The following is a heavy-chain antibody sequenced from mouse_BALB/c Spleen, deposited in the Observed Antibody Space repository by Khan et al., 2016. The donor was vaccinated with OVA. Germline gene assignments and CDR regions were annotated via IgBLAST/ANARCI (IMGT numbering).Heavy chain of an antibody. CDR1: GYTFTNYW. CDR3: ANHGRSTAWLTY. J-gene: IGHJ3*01. D-gene: IGHD1-1*01. CDR2: INPSTGYS. Sequence: QVQLQQSGAELAKPGASVKMSCKASGYTFTNYWMHWVKQRPGQGLEWIGYINPSTGYSEYNQKFKDKATLTADKSSSTAYIQLSSLTSEDSAVYCCANHGRSTAWLTYWGQGTLVTVSA. V-gene: IGHV1-7*01.